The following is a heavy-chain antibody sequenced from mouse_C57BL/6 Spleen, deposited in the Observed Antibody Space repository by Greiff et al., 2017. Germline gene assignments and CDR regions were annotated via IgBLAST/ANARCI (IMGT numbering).Heavy chain of an antibody. CDR3: ARGGYSNYYAMDY. Sequence: VQLQQPGAELVRPGTSVKLSCKASGYTFTSYWMHWVKQRPGQGLEWIGVIDPSDSYTNYNQKFKGKATLTVDTSSSTAYMQLSSLTSEDSAVYYCARGGYSNYYAMDYWGQGTSGTVSS. V-gene: IGHV1-59*01. CDR2: IDPSDSYT. D-gene: IGHD2-5*01. J-gene: IGHJ4*01. CDR1: GYTFTSYW.